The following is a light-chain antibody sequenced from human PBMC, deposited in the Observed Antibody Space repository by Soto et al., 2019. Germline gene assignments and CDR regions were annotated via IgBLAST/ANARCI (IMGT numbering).Light chain of an antibody. V-gene: IGKV3-20*01. Sequence: EIVLTQSPGSLSLSPGERATLCCRASQCFSSSYLAWYQQKPGQAPRLLIYGASSRATGIPDRFSGSGSGTDFTLTISRLEPEDSAVYYCQQYGSSPPGTFGQGTKVDIK. CDR3: QQYGSSPPGT. CDR1: QCFSSSY. CDR2: GAS. J-gene: IGKJ1*01.